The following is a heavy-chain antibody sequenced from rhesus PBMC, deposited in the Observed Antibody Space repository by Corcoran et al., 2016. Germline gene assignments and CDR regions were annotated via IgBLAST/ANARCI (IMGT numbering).Heavy chain of an antibody. V-gene: IGHV4-160*01. D-gene: IGHD6-25*01. J-gene: IGHJ4*01. Sequence: QVQLQQWGEGLVKPSETLSLTCAVYGGSVSGYWWGWIRQSPGKGLELIGRIRSGGNTNYNPSLKSRVTISIDTSKNQFSLKLSSVTAADTAVYYCARHDLAAPTFDYWGQGVLVTVSS. CDR1: GGSVSGYW. CDR2: IRSGGNT. CDR3: ARHDLAAPTFDY.